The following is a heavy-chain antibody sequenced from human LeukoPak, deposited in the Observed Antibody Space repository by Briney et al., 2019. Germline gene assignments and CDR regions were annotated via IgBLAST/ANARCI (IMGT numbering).Heavy chain of an antibody. CDR3: AGGWFREDYYFDY. V-gene: IGHV3-23*01. CDR2: ISGSGGRT. Sequence: PGGSLRLSCAASGFTFSSYAMSWVRQAPGKGLELVSAISGSGGRTYYANSVKGRFTISRDNSKNTLYLQMNSLRAEDTAVYYCAGGWFREDYYFDYWGQGTLVTVSS. CDR1: GFTFSSYA. D-gene: IGHD3-10*01. J-gene: IGHJ4*02.